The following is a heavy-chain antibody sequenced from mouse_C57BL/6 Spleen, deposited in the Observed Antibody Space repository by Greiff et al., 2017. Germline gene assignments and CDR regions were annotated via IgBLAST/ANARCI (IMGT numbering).Heavy chain of an antibody. CDR3: SREGKLTRVYFDY. V-gene: IGHV5-4*01. CDR2: ISDGGSYT. Sequence: EVKLMESGGGLVKPGGSLKLSCAASGFTFSSYAMSWVRQTPEKRLEWVATISDGGSYTNYPDNVKGRFTITRDNAKNNLYLQMRHLKSEDTAMYYCSREGKLTRVYFDYWGQGTTLTVSS. D-gene: IGHD1-3*01. J-gene: IGHJ2*01. CDR1: GFTFSSYA.